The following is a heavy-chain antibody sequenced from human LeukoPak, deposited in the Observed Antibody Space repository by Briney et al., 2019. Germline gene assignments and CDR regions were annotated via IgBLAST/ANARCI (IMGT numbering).Heavy chain of an antibody. D-gene: IGHD1-26*01. CDR1: GYSISSGYY. CDR3: ARDPGVGALDAFDI. CDR2: IYHSGST. J-gene: IGHJ3*02. Sequence: SETLSLTCTVSGYSISSGYYWGWIRQPPGKGLEWIGSIYHSGSTYYNPSLKSRVTISVDTSKNQFSLKLSSVTAADTAVYYCARDPGVGALDAFDIWGQGTMVTVSS. V-gene: IGHV4-38-2*02.